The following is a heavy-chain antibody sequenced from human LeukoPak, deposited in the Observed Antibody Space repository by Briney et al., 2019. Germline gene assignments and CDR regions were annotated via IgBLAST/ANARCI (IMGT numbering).Heavy chain of an antibody. Sequence: SVKVSCKASGYTFTSYGISWVRQAPGQGLEWMGRIIPILGIANYAQKFQGRVTITADKSTSTAYMELSSLRSEDTAVYYCAREYYYDSSGYYLRLYYYYGMDVWGQGTTVTVSS. CDR1: GYTFTSYG. V-gene: IGHV1-69*04. CDR3: AREYYYDSSGYYLRLYYYYGMDV. D-gene: IGHD3-22*01. CDR2: IIPILGIA. J-gene: IGHJ6*02.